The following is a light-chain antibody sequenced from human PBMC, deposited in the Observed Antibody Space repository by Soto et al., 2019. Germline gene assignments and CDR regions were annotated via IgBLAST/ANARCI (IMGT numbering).Light chain of an antibody. CDR1: SSNVGGYNY. J-gene: IGLJ1*01. CDR3: SSYGGSNV. V-gene: IGLV2-8*01. CDR2: EVN. Sequence: QSALTQPPSASGSPGQSVAISCTGTSSNVGGYNYVSWYQQHPGKAPKLLIYEVNKRPAGVPDRFSGSKSGNTASRTVSGVQADDEADYYCSSYGGSNVLGNATKV.